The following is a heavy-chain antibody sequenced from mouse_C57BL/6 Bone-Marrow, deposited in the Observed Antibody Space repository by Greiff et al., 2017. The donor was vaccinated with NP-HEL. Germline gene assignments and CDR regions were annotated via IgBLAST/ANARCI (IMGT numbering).Heavy chain of an antibody. J-gene: IGHJ2*01. CDR2: IRNKANGYTT. CDR1: GFTFTDYY. Sequence: EVKVIESGGGLVQPGGSLSLSCAASGFTFTDYYMSWVRQPPGKALEWLGFIRNKANGYTTEYSASVKGRFTISRDNSQSILYLQMNALRAEDSATYYCARSPSTGTPYWGQGTTLTVSS. V-gene: IGHV7-3*01. CDR3: ARSPSTGTPY. D-gene: IGHD4-1*02.